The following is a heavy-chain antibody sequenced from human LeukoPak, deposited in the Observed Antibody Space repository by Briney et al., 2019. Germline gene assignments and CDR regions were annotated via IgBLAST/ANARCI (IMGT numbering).Heavy chain of an antibody. CDR3: ARGHWGLDY. CDR1: GVTLSNYG. D-gene: IGHD7-27*01. CDR2: ISDSGGST. V-gene: IGHV3-23*01. J-gene: IGHJ4*02. Sequence: GGSLRLSCAVSGVTLSNYGMSWVRQAPGKGLEWVAGISDSGGSTNYADSVKGRFTISRDNPKNTLYLQMNSLRAEDTAVYYCARGHWGLDYWGQGTLATVSS.